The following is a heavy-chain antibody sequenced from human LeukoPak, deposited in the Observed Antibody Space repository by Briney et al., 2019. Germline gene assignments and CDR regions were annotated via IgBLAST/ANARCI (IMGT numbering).Heavy chain of an antibody. J-gene: IGHJ4*02. V-gene: IGHV3-73*01. D-gene: IGHD6-6*01. Sequence: GGSLRLSCAASGFTFSGSAIHWVRQASGKGLEWVGRIRSKANSYATAYAASVKGRFAVSREDSKNTAYLQMNSLKTEDTAIYYCTRVAARPSGWGQGTLVTVSS. CDR2: IRSKANSYAT. CDR3: TRVAARPSG. CDR1: GFTFSGSA.